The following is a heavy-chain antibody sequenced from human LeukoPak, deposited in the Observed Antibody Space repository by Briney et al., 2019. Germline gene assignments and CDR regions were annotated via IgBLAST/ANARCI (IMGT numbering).Heavy chain of an antibody. Sequence: SVKVSCKASGGTFSSYAISWVRQAPGQGLEWMGGIIPIFGTANYAQKFQGRVTITADESTSTAYMELSSLRSEDTAVYYCASFGPDWLDYFDYWGQGTLVTVSS. D-gene: IGHD3/OR15-3a*01. J-gene: IGHJ4*02. CDR3: ASFGPDWLDYFDY. V-gene: IGHV1-69*13. CDR2: IIPIFGTA. CDR1: GGTFSSYA.